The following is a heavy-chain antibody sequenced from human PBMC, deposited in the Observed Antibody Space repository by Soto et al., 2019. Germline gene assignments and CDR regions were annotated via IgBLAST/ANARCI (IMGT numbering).Heavy chain of an antibody. CDR2: IIPIFGTA. J-gene: IGHJ5*02. D-gene: IGHD5-18*01. V-gene: IGHV1-69*13. CDR3: ARDKKRGTAMAHFDP. Sequence: ASVKVSCKASGGTFSSYAISWVRQAPGQGLEWMGGIIPIFGTANYAQKFQGRVTITANESKSTAYMELSSLRSEDTAVYYCARDKKRGTAMAHFDPWGQGTLVTVSS. CDR1: GGTFSSYA.